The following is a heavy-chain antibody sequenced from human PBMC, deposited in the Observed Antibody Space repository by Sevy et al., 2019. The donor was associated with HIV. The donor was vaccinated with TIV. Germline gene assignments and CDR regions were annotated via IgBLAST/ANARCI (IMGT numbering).Heavy chain of an antibody. J-gene: IGHJ4*02. CDR3: VREGVGGYSFSLDC. V-gene: IGHV3-7*01. CDR2: LKQDGSEK. D-gene: IGHD5-18*01. Sequence: GGSLRLSCAASGFSFSVYWMSWVRQAPGKGLEWVATLKQDGSEKYYVDSVKGRFTISRANAKNSLYLQMNSLRAEDTAVYYCVREGVGGYSFSLDCWGQGTLVTVSS. CDR1: GFSFSVYW.